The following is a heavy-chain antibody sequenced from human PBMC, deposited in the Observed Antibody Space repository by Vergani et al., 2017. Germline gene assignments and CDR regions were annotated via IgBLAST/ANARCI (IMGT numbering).Heavy chain of an antibody. CDR2: INHSGST. CDR3: ASSIAARSY. CDR1: GGSFSGYY. Sequence: QVQLQQWGAGLLKPSETLSLTCAVYGGSFSGYYWGWIRQPPGKGLEWIGEINHSGSTNYNPSLKSRVTISVDTSKTQFSLKLSAVTAADTAVYYCASSIAARSYWGQGTLVTVSS. D-gene: IGHD6-6*01. V-gene: IGHV4-34*01. J-gene: IGHJ4*02.